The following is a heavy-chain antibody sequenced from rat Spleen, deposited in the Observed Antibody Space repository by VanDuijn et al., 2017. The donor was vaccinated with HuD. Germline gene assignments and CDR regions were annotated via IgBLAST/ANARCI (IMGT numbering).Heavy chain of an antibody. J-gene: IGHJ2*01. V-gene: IGHV5-7*01. CDR3: AVAGFGY. Sequence: EVQLVESGGGLVQPGRSMKLSCAASGFTFSNYDMAWVRQAPKKGLEWVATISYDGSSTNYRDSVKGRFTISRDNAKSTLYLQMNSLRSEDTATYYCAVAGFGYWGQGVMVTVSS. D-gene: IGHD1-4*01. CDR1: GFTFSNYD. CDR2: ISYDGSST.